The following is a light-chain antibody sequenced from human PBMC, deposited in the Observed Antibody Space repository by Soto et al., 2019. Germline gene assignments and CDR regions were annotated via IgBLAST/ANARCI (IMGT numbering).Light chain of an antibody. J-gene: IGLJ1*01. V-gene: IGLV2-23*01. Sequence: SALTQPASVSGSAGQSITISCTGTSSDVGNYNLVSWYLHHPDKAPKLLIYEDTKRPSGVSNRFSGSRSGNTASLTVSGLQAEDETDYYCCSYAGSSTYVFGTGTKVTVL. CDR2: EDT. CDR1: SSDVGNYNL. CDR3: CSYAGSSTYV.